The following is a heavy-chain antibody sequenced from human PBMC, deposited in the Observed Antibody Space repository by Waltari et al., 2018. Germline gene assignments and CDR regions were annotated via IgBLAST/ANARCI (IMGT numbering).Heavy chain of an antibody. D-gene: IGHD5-12*01. CDR1: GGSFSGYY. CDR2: INHSGST. J-gene: IGHJ6*03. V-gene: IGHV4-34*01. CDR3: ARGRLVATITDYYYYYMDV. Sequence: QVQLQQWGAGLLKPSETLSLTCAVYGGSFSGYYWSWIRQPPGKGLEWIGEINHSGSTNYNPSLKSRVTIAVDTSKNQLSLKLSSVTAADTAVYYCARGRLVATITDYYYYYMDVWGKGTTVTISS.